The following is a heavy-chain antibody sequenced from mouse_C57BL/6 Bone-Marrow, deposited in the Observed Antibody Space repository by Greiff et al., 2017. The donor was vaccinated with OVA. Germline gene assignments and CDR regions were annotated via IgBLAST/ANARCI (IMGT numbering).Heavy chain of an antibody. CDR1: GYTFTSYW. CDR2: IHPNSGST. CDR3: ARSIYGNYDWFAY. J-gene: IGHJ3*01. Sequence: VQLQQPGAELVKPGASVKLSCKASGYTFTSYWMHWVKQRPGQGLEWIGMIHPNSGSTNYNEKFKSKATLTVDKSSSTAYMQLSSLTSEDSAVYYCARSIYGNYDWFAYWGQGTLVTVSA. D-gene: IGHD2-1*01. V-gene: IGHV1-64*01.